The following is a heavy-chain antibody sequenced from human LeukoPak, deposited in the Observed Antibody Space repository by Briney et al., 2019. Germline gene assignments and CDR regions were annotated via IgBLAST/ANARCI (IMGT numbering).Heavy chain of an antibody. V-gene: IGHV1-2*02. CDR3: AKDLYYYGSGTPEY. J-gene: IGHJ4*02. CDR1: GYTFTGYY. CDR2: INPNSGGT. D-gene: IGHD3-10*01. Sequence: GASVKVSCKASGYTFTGYYMHWVRQAPGQGLEWMGWINPNSGGTNYAQKFQGRVTMTRDTSISTAYMELSRLRSDDTAVYYCAKDLYYYGSGTPEYWGQGTLVTVSS.